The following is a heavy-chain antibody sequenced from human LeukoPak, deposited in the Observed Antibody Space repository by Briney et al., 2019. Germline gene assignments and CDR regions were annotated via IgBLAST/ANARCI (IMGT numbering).Heavy chain of an antibody. J-gene: IGHJ4*02. CDR2: INPDGSGK. CDR1: GFTFNGYW. V-gene: IGHV3-7*01. CDR3: ASKQGDY. Sequence: PGGSLRLSCAASGFTFNGYWMIWVRQAPGKGLEWVANINPDGSGKYYVDSVKGRFTISRDNAKKSLYLQMNSLRAEDTAVYYCASKQGDYWGQGTLVTVSS.